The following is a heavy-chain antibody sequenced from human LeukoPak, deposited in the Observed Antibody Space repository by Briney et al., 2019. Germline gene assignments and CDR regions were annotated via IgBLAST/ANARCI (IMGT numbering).Heavy chain of an antibody. Sequence: ASVKVSCKASGYTFTSYGIGWVRQARGQGLEGRGWISPYNGNTKYPQKFQGRVIMTTDTATTTVYMELRSLTSHDTAMYYCAGQGGYAWSWFDPWGQGTLVTVSS. V-gene: IGHV1-18*01. CDR1: GYTFTSYG. CDR2: ISPYNGNT. CDR3: AGQGGYAWSWFDP. D-gene: IGHD3-3*01. J-gene: IGHJ5*02.